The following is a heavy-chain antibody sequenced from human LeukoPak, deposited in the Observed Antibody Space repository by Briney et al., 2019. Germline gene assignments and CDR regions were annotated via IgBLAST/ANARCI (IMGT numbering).Heavy chain of an antibody. CDR2: ISSSGSTI. Sequence: GGSLRLSCAASGFTVSSNYMSWVRQAPGKGLEWVSYISSSGSTIYYADSVKGRFTISRDNAKNSLYLQMNSLRAEDTAVYYCARSGSYYYYYMDVWGKGTTVTVSS. CDR1: GFTVSSNY. J-gene: IGHJ6*03. D-gene: IGHD1-26*01. CDR3: ARSGSYYYYYMDV. V-gene: IGHV3-11*04.